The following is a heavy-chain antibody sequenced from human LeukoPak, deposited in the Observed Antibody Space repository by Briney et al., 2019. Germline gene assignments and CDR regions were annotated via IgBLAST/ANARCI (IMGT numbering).Heavy chain of an antibody. J-gene: IGHJ4*02. V-gene: IGHV4-39*07. CDR3: ARGPITMVREFDY. CDR2: IYYSGST. Sequence: SETLSLTCTVSGGSISSSSYYWGWIRQPPGKGLEWIGSIYYSGSTYYNPSLKSRVTISVDTSKNQFSLKLSSVTAADTAVYYCARGPITMVREFDYWGQGTLVTVSS. D-gene: IGHD3-10*01. CDR1: GGSISSSSYY.